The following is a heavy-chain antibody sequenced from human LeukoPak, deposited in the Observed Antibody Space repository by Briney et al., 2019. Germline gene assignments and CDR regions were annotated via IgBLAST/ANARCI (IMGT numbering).Heavy chain of an antibody. Sequence: SETLSLTCTVSGGSISSYYWSWIRQPPGKGLEWIGYIYYSGSTNYNPSLKSRVTISVDTSENQFSLKLSSVTAADTAVYYCATINEYSSSVDYWGQGTLVTVSS. CDR2: IYYSGST. V-gene: IGHV4-59*01. CDR1: GGSISSYY. J-gene: IGHJ4*02. D-gene: IGHD6-6*01. CDR3: ATINEYSSSVDY.